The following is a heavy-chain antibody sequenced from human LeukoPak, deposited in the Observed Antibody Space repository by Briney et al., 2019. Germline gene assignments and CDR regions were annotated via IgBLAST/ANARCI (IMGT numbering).Heavy chain of an antibody. CDR3: AKHSQWLGHLDY. CDR2: ISYEGSNK. Sequence: GRSLRLSCAASGFTFSSYGMHWVRQAPGKGLEWVAVISYEGSNKYYADSVKGRFTISRDNPKNTLFLQMNSLRAEDTAVYHCAKHSQWLGHLDYWGQGTLVTVSS. D-gene: IGHD6-19*01. J-gene: IGHJ4*02. V-gene: IGHV3-30*18. CDR1: GFTFSSYG.